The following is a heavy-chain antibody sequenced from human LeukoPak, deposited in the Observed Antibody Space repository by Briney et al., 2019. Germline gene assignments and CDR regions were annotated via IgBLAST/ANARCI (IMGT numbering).Heavy chain of an antibody. CDR1: GFPFSSDA. V-gene: IGHV3-23*01. CDR3: ARDLTGDQIDY. J-gene: IGHJ4*02. Sequence: PGGSLRLSCAGSGFPFSSDAMNWVRQAPGKGLEWVASISGSTGSTQYADSVKGRFTVSRDNSKNTLYLQMNSLRAEDTAVYYCARDLTGDQIDYWGQGTLVTVSS. CDR2: ISGSTGST. D-gene: IGHD7-27*01.